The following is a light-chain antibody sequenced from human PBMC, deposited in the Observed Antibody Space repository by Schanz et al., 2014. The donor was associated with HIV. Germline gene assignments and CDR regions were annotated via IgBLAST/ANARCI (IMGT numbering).Light chain of an antibody. V-gene: IGKV3-15*01. CDR3: QQYGSSPRT. CDR1: QSIRND. Sequence: EIVMTQSPATLSVSPGERATLSCRASQSIRNDLAWYQQKPGQAPRLLIYATSTRATGVPARFSGSGSGTEFTLTISSLQSEDFAVYYCQQYGSSPRTFGGGTKVEIK. J-gene: IGKJ4*01. CDR2: ATS.